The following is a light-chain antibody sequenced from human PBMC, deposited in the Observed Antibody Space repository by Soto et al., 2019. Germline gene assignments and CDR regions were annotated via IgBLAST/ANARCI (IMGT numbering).Light chain of an antibody. CDR2: DVS. V-gene: IGLV2-14*01. Sequence: QSVLTQPASVSGSPGQSITISCTGTSSDIGRYNYVSWYQQYPGKAPNFMIYDVSNRPSGVSNRFSGSKSGNTASLTISGLQAEDEADYYCSSYISSSTYVFGTGTKVTVL. J-gene: IGLJ1*01. CDR1: SSDIGRYNY. CDR3: SSYISSSTYV.